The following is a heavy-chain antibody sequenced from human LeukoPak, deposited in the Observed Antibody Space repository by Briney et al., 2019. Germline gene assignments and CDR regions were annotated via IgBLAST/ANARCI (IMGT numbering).Heavy chain of an antibody. J-gene: IGHJ4*02. Sequence: PGESLTLSCAASGFTFSSYWMHWVRQAPGKGLVWVSRINCDGSSTSYADSVKGRFTISRYNAKNTLSLQLNSLRAEDRAVYYCARAAGGLYYDSSGYFDYWGQGTLVTVSS. CDR2: INCDGSST. CDR3: ARAAGGLYYDSSGYFDY. CDR1: GFTFSSYW. D-gene: IGHD3-22*01. V-gene: IGHV3-74*01.